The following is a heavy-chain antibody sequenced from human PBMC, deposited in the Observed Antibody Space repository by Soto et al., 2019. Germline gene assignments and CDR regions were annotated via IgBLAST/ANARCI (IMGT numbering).Heavy chain of an antibody. D-gene: IGHD2-21*01. J-gene: IGHJ5*02. CDR3: ARTRRNVVGLNLEDTYFDP. CDR1: GGSISTGDFS. V-gene: IGHV4-31*03. CDR2: MYHSGSP. Sequence: QVQLQASGPGLVKPSQTLSLICTVSGGSISTGDFSWSWIRQHPGKGLEWIGDMYHSGSPYYNPSLRIRLTMSVDPSKSQCSLRLSSVTAADTAMYYCARTRRNVVGLNLEDTYFDPWGQGALVTVSS.